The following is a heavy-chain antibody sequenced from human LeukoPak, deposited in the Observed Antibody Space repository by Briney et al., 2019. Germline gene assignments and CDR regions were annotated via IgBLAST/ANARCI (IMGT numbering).Heavy chain of an antibody. V-gene: IGHV4-39*01. D-gene: IGHD6-13*01. CDR3: ARLRVQQLASSYYMDV. J-gene: IGHJ6*03. CDR2: LYYGVNT. CDR1: GDSVTTTNFY. Sequence: PSEILSLTCTVSGDSVTTTNFYWGWIRQAPGKGLEWIGSLYYGVNTYYKPSLKSRVTISVDTSLNQFSLILTSVTAADTGVYYCARLRVQQLASSYYMDVWGKGTTVTGSS.